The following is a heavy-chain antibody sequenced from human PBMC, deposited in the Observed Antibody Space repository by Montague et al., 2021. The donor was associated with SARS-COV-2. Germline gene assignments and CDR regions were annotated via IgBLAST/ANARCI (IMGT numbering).Heavy chain of an antibody. Sequence: SLRLSCAASGFTFKSYSIHWVRQAPGKGLEWVAVISYDGTNKYYADSVKGRFAISRDNSKNTLYLQMNSLRAEDTAVYYCARELPGAPFIWGQGTMVTVSS. CDR2: ISYDGTNK. J-gene: IGHJ3*02. V-gene: IGHV3-30*09. D-gene: IGHD1-26*01. CDR3: ARELPGAPFI. CDR1: GFTFKSYS.